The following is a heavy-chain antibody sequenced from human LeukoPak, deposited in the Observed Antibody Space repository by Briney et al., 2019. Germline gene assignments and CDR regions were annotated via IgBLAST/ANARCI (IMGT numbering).Heavy chain of an antibody. J-gene: IGHJ3*02. D-gene: IGHD1-26*01. CDR1: RGTFSSYA. CDR3: ASNSGSGDAFDI. V-gene: IGHV1-69*05. CDR2: IIPIFGTA. Sequence: SVKVSCKASRGTFSSYAISWVRQAPGQGLEWMGGIIPIFGTANYAQKFQGRVTITTDESTSTAYMELSSLRSEDTAVYYCASNSGSGDAFDIWGQGTMVTVSS.